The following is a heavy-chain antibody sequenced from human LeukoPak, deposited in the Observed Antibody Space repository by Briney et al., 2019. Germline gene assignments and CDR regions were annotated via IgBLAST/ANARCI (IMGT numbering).Heavy chain of an antibody. CDR2: ISSSGSTI. D-gene: IGHD3-22*01. J-gene: IGHJ4*02. CDR1: RFTVTNNY. CDR3: ARAADYYDSSGYQYYFDY. Sequence: GGSLRLSCAASRFTVTNNYVTWVRQAPGKGLEWVSYISSSGSTIYYADSVKGRFTISRDNAENSLYLQMNSLRAEDTAVYYCARAADYYDSSGYQYYFDYWGQGTLVTVSS. V-gene: IGHV3-11*04.